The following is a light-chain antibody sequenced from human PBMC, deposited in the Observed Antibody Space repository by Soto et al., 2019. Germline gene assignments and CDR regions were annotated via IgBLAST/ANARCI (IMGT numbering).Light chain of an antibody. J-gene: IGKJ1*01. CDR2: KAS. Sequence: DIQMTQSPSPLSGSVGDRVTITCRPSQTISSWLAWYQQKPGKAPKLMIYKASTLKSGVPSRFSGSGSGTECTLTISSLQPDDFATYYCQHYNSYSEAFGQGTKVDIK. V-gene: IGKV1-5*03. CDR3: QHYNSYSEA. CDR1: QTISSW.